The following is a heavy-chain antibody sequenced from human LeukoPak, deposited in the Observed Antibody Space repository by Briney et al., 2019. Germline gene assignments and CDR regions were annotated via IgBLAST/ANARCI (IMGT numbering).Heavy chain of an antibody. Sequence: SETLSLTCTVSGGSISSSSYYWGWIRQPPGKGLEWIGSIYYSGSTYYNPSLKSRVTISVDTSKNQFSLKLSSVTAADTAVYYCARDLAAMAYYYDSSGYYYFDYWGQGTLVTVSS. J-gene: IGHJ4*02. CDR3: ARDLAAMAYYYDSSGYYYFDY. V-gene: IGHV4-39*07. D-gene: IGHD3-22*01. CDR1: GGSISSSSYY. CDR2: IYYSGST.